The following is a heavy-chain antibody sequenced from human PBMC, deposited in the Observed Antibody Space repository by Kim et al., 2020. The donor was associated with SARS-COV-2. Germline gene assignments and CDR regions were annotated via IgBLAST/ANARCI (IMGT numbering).Heavy chain of an antibody. CDR3: ARQVGRGLWYFDL. CDR1: GGSVSSGGYF. D-gene: IGHD3-10*01. Sequence: SETLSLTCTVSGGSVSSGGYFWGWIRQPPGKGLEWIGTIYYSGNTYYNPSLKSRVTISVDTSKNQISLKLTSVTAADTAVYYCARQVGRGLWYFDLWGRGTLVTVSS. J-gene: IGHJ2*01. V-gene: IGHV4-39*01. CDR2: IYYSGNT.